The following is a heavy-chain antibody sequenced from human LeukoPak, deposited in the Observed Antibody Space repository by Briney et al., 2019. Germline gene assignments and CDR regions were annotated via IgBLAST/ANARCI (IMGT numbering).Heavy chain of an antibody. CDR3: ARDLHRMYYDFWSGYPRYMDV. V-gene: IGHV1-69*13. CDR2: IIPIFGTA. CDR1: GYTFTNYG. D-gene: IGHD3-3*01. J-gene: IGHJ6*03. Sequence: SVKVSCKASGYTFTNYGITWVRQAPGQGLEWMGGIIPIFGTANYAQKFQGRVTITADESTSTAYMELGSLRSEDTAVYYCARDLHRMYYDFWSGYPRYMDVWGKGTAVTVSS.